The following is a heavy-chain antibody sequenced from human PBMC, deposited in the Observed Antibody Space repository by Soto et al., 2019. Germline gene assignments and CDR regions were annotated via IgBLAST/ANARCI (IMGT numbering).Heavy chain of an antibody. CDR3: ARRHGYNYDY. J-gene: IGHJ4*02. CDR1: GFSFSNYD. D-gene: IGHD5-12*01. Sequence: ESGGGVVPPGSSLRLSCAASGFSFSNYDMHWVRQAPGKGLEWVALIWYDGSDKNYVDSVKGRFTISRDNSKSTLYLQMNSLRVEDTAVYYCARRHGYNYDYWGQGTLVTVSS. V-gene: IGHV3-33*01. CDR2: IWYDGSDK.